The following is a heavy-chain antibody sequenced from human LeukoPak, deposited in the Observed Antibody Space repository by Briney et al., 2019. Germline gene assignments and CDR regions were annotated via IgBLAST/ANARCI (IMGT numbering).Heavy chain of an antibody. CDR3: ARRMITTSDSFDI. Sequence: SETLSLTCSLSGDSLNNNFWSWIRPPPGKGLEWIGYIFHSGTTNYSPSLKSRVSISLDASKNQFSLMLTAVTGADTAVYYCARRMITTSDSFDIWGQGTMVTVSS. J-gene: IGHJ3*02. CDR2: IFHSGTT. CDR1: GDSLNNNF. D-gene: IGHD3-16*01. V-gene: IGHV4-59*01.